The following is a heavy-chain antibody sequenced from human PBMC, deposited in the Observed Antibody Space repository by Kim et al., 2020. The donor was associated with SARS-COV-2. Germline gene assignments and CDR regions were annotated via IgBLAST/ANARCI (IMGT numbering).Heavy chain of an antibody. J-gene: IGHJ4*02. CDR3: ARHRELWFGELVPFLDY. CDR2: IYYSGST. V-gene: IGHV4-39*01. CDR1: GGSISSSSYY. Sequence: SETLSLTCTVSGGSISSSSYYWGWIRQPPGKGLEWIGSIYYSGSTYYNPSLKSRVTISVDTSKNQFSLKLSSVTAADTAVYYSARHRELWFGELVPFLDYWGQGTLVTVSS. D-gene: IGHD3-10*01.